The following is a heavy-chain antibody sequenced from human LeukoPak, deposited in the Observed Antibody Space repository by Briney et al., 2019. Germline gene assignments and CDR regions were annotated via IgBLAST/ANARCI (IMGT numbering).Heavy chain of an antibody. Sequence: SETLSLTCTVSGGSISSGGYYWSWIRQHPGKGLEWIGYIYYSGSTYYNPSLKSRVTISVDTSKNQFSLKLSSVTAADTAGYYCATSYSGSRETFDYWGQGTLVTVSS. J-gene: IGHJ4*02. CDR3: ATSYSGSRETFDY. CDR2: IYYSGST. V-gene: IGHV4-31*03. D-gene: IGHD1-26*01. CDR1: GGSISSGGYY.